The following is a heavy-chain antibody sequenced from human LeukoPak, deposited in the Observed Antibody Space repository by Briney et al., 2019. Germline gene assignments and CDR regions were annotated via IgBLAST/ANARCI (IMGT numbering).Heavy chain of an antibody. V-gene: IGHV1-69*01. D-gene: IGHD3-3*01. CDR3: ASLLPSGGSGFWSGYYWSYYYYGMDV. CDR2: IIPIFGTA. CDR1: GGTLSSYA. Sequence: ASVKVSCKASGGTLSSYAISWVRQAPGQGLEWMGGIIPIFGTANYAQKFQGRVTITADESTSTAYMELSSLRSEDTAVYYCASLLPSGGSGFWSGYYWSYYYYGMDVWGQGTTVTVSS. J-gene: IGHJ6*02.